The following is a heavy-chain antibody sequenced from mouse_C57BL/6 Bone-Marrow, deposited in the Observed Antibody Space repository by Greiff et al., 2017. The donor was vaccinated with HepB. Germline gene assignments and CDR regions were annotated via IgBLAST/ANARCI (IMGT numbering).Heavy chain of an antibody. Sequence: DVQLQESGPGLVKPSQSLSLTCSVTGYSITSGYYWNWIRQFPGNKLEWMGYISYDGSNNYNPSLKNRISITRDTSKNQFFLKLNSVTTEDTATYYCARDSNPWFAYWGQGTLVTVSA. CDR2: ISYDGSN. J-gene: IGHJ3*01. CDR1: GYSITSGYY. V-gene: IGHV3-6*01. D-gene: IGHD6-1*01. CDR3: ARDSNPWFAY.